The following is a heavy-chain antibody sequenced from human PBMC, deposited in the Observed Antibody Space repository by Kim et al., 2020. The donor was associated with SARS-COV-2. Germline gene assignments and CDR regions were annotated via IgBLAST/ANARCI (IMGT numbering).Heavy chain of an antibody. D-gene: IGHD3-10*01. CDR3: ARDRDSSKHLWFGELFPYFDY. CDR1: GFTFSSYA. CDR2: ISYDGSNK. V-gene: IGHV3-30*04. Sequence: GGSLRLSCAASGFTFSSYAMHWVRQAPGKGLEWVAVISYDGSNKYYADSVKGRFTISRDNSKNTLYLQMNSLRAEDTAVYYCARDRDSSKHLWFGELFPYFDYWGQGTLVTVSS. J-gene: IGHJ4*02.